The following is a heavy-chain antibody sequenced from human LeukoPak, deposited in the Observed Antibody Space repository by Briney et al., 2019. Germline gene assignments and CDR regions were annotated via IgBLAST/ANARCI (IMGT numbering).Heavy chain of an antibody. CDR3: ARTRYPYDSSGFDY. D-gene: IGHD3-22*01. J-gene: IGHJ4*02. CDR2: IYYSGST. CDR1: GGSISSYY. Sequence: PSETLSLTCTVSGGSISSYYWGWIRQPPGKGLEWIGSIYYSGSTYYNPSLKSRVTISVDTSKNQFSLKLSSVTAADTAVYYCARTRYPYDSSGFDYWGQGTLVTVSS. V-gene: IGHV4-39*07.